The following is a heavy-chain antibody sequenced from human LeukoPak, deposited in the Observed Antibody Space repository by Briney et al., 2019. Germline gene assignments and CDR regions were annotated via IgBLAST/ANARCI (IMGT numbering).Heavy chain of an antibody. CDR2: ITNRGSST. CDR3: AREASGKYYVFDS. V-gene: IGHV3-11*04. Sequence: PRGSITPPCAASGFSFSNYYMSWIRQAPGKGLEWVSYITNRGSSTHYADAVKGRFTISRDNVKKSVHLHMTSLRAEDTGVYYCAREASGKYYVFDSWGQGTPVTVSS. D-gene: IGHD3-10*02. CDR1: GFSFSNYY. J-gene: IGHJ4*02.